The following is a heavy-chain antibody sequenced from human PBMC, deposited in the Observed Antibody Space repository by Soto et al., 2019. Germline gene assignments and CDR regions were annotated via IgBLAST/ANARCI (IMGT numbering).Heavy chain of an antibody. V-gene: IGHV3-23*01. D-gene: IGHD3-10*01. Sequence: DVQLLESGGHLVQPGGSLRLSCAASGFTFSSYAMSWVRQAPGKGLEWVSSVSAGGDMTYYSDSVKGRFTISRDNSNNALFPQMNSLRNEDTALYYCARGDRGGSGSPATNYSSGLAVWGQGTTVTVS. J-gene: IGHJ6*02. CDR3: ARGDRGGSGSPATNYSSGLAV. CDR2: VSAGGDMT. CDR1: GFTFSSYA.